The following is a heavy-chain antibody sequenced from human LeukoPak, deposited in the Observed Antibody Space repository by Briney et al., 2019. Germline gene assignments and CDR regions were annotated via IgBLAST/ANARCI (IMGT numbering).Heavy chain of an antibody. V-gene: IGHV1-2*02. D-gene: IGHD1-7*01. J-gene: IGHJ6*04. Sequence: GASVKVSCKASGYTFTDYYIHWVRQAPRQGPEWMGWINPKIGGTNYAQNFQGRVTMIRDTSINTAYMELSSLRSDDTAVYYCARASVELSLHVWGKGTTVTVSS. CDR3: ARASVELSLHV. CDR2: INPKIGGT. CDR1: GYTFTDYY.